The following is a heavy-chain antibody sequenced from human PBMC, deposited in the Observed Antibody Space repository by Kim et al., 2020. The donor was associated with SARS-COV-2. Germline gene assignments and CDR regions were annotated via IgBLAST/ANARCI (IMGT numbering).Heavy chain of an antibody. D-gene: IGHD3-10*01. V-gene: IGHV3-7*01. J-gene: IGHJ4*02. CDR3: ATGRGQLAFDY. CDR2: QK. Sequence: QKLYSDSVKGRLTISRDNAKDSHFLQMSSLRVDDTAVYFCATGRGQLAFDYWGRGSLVAVSS.